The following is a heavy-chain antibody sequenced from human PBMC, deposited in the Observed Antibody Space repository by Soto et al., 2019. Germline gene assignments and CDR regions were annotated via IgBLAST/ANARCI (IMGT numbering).Heavy chain of an antibody. D-gene: IGHD2-2*01. V-gene: IGHV4-4*02. Sequence: QVQLQESGPGLVKPSGTLSLTCAVSGGSISSSNWWSWVRQPPGKGLEWIGEIYHSGSTNYNPSLNSRLTTTADKTTNHFSLKLRSVTAADTAVYYCGGRRSTSYIYGMDVWGQGTTVTVSS. CDR2: IYHSGST. CDR3: GGRRSTSYIYGMDV. J-gene: IGHJ6*02. CDR1: GGSISSSNW.